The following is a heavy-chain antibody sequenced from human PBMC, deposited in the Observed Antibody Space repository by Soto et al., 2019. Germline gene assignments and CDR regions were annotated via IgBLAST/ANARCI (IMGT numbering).Heavy chain of an antibody. CDR1: GFIFSSFW. CDR2: INGDGASL. CDR3: AREGSLSLDV. V-gene: IGHV3-74*03. J-gene: IGHJ6*02. Sequence: EVRLEEAGGGFVQPGGSLRVSCSGCGFIFSSFWMRWVRQGPGKGLEWVSHINGDGASLAYADSVKGRFSISRDNVKNTSLVQIISTGAAGPAVYSCAREGSLSLDVWGRGATVTVSS. D-gene: IGHD3-10*01.